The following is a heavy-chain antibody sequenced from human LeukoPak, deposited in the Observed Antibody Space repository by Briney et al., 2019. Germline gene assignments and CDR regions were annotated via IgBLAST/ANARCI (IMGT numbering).Heavy chain of an antibody. V-gene: IGHV1-69*04. Sequence: ASVKVSCKASGGTFSSYAISWVRQAPGQGLEWMGRIIPILGIANYAQKFQGRVTITADKSTSTAYMELSSLRSEDTAVYYCARDALAQWLSYWYFDLWGRGTLVTVSS. CDR3: ARDALAQWLSYWYFDL. J-gene: IGHJ2*01. D-gene: IGHD6-19*01. CDR1: GGTFSSYA. CDR2: IIPILGIA.